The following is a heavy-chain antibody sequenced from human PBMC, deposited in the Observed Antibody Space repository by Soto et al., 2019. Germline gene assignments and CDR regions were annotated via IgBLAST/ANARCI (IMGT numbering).Heavy chain of an antibody. CDR1: GGSISSYY. CDR3: ARGRQELRFLEWLPLGNYYYGMDV. V-gene: IGHV4-59*01. J-gene: IGHJ6*02. D-gene: IGHD3-3*01. Sequence: PSETLSLTCTVSGGSISSYYWSWIRQPPGKGLEWIGYIYYSGSTNYNPSLKSRVTISVDTSKNQFSLKLSSVTAADTAVYYCARGRQELRFLEWLPLGNYYYGMDVWGQGTTVTVSS. CDR2: IYYSGST.